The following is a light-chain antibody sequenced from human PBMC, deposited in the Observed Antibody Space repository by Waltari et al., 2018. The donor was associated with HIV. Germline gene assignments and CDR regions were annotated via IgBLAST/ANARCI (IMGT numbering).Light chain of an antibody. V-gene: IGLV1-44*01. CDR2: SNN. Sequence: QSVLTQPPSASGTPGQRVTISCSGSSSNVGSNTVNWYQQLPGTAPKLLIYSNNQRPSGVPDRFSGSKSGTSASLAISGVKSEDEADYYCAAWDDSLNGFYVFGTGTKVTVL. CDR3: AAWDDSLNGFYV. J-gene: IGLJ1*01. CDR1: SSNVGSNT.